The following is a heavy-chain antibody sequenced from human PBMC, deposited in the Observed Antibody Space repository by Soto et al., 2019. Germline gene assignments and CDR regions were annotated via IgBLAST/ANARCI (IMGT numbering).Heavy chain of an antibody. D-gene: IGHD3-22*01. J-gene: IGHJ6*02. Sequence: GESLKISCKGSGYSFTSYWIGWVRQMPGKGLEWMGIIYPGDSDTRYSPSFQGQVTISADKSISTAYLQWSSLKASDTAMYYCARQNYYDSSGYRAGGYGYYYGMDVWGQGTTVTVSS. CDR3: ARQNYYDSSGYRAGGYGYYYGMDV. CDR1: GYSFTSYW. V-gene: IGHV5-51*01. CDR2: IYPGDSDT.